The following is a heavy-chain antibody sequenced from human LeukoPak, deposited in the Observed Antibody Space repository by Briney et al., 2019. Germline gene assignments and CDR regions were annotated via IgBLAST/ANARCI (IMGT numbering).Heavy chain of an antibody. Sequence: GGSLRLSCAASGFTFSSYAMSWVRQAPGKGLEWVSAISGTGDTTYYADSVKGRFTISRDNSKNTLYLQMNSLRAEDTAVYYCAKHIAARREAFDYWGQGTLVTVSS. CDR2: ISGTGDTT. CDR3: AKHIAARREAFDY. V-gene: IGHV3-23*01. D-gene: IGHD6-6*01. CDR1: GFTFSSYA. J-gene: IGHJ4*02.